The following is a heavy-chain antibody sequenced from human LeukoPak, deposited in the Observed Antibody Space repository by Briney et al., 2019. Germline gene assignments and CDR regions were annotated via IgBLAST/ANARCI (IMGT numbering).Heavy chain of an antibody. CDR2: ISSGGTYE. Sequence: GKSLRLSCAASGFTFSNYAMHGVRPAAGKGLDGVSLISSGGTYEYYADSVKGRFTISRDNSKNTLYLQLNSLRAEDTAVYYCARDSTYYYDSGSSGLHYFDNWGQGTLVTVSS. V-gene: IGHV3-30*01. D-gene: IGHD3-10*01. CDR3: ARDSTYYYDSGSSGLHYFDN. J-gene: IGHJ4*02. CDR1: GFTFSNYA.